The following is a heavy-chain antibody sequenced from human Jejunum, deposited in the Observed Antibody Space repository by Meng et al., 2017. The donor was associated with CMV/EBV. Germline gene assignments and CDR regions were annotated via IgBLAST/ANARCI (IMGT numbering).Heavy chain of an antibody. CDR2: ISHGGIT. CDR1: GGSLSPYY. V-gene: IGHV4-34*01. D-gene: IGHD1-1*01. J-gene: IGHJ4*02. CDR3: GMERVN. Sequence: QVQLRQLGAGLLNSSETLALTCAVYGGSLSPYYWTWIRQIPGKGLEWIGEISHGGITNYNPSLKSRVTLLIDTSKNQFSLKLSSVTAADTAVYYCGMERVNWGQGILVTVSS.